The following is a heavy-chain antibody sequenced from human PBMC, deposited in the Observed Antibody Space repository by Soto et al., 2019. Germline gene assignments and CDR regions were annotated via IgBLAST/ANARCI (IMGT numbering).Heavy chain of an antibody. CDR2: ISTSSSNI. Sequence: EVQVVESGGGLVQPGGSLRLSCAASGFTFSSYNMNWVRQAPGKGLEWVSYISTSSSNIYYADSVKGRFTISRDNAKNSLYLQMNSLRDEDTSVYYCARRYGDYEGDDYWGQGTLVTVSS. D-gene: IGHD4-17*01. CDR1: GFTFSSYN. J-gene: IGHJ4*02. V-gene: IGHV3-48*02. CDR3: ARRYGDYEGDDY.